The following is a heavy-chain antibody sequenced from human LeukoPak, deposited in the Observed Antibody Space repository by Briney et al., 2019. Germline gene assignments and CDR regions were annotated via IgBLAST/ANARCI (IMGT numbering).Heavy chain of an antibody. CDR1: GFTFRSYG. CDR2: IWYDGSNK. Sequence: GGSLRLSCAASGFTFRSYGMHWVRQAPGKGLEWGAVIWYDGSNKYYADSVKGRFTISRDNSENTLYLQMNSLRAEDTALYYCASDGIAVDRGIGYFDYWGQGTLVTVSS. CDR3: ASDGIAVDRGIGYFDY. J-gene: IGHJ4*02. V-gene: IGHV3-33*01. D-gene: IGHD6-13*01.